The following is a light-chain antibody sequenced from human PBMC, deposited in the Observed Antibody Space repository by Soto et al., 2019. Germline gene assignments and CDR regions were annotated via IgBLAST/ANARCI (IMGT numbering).Light chain of an antibody. CDR1: RSNIGSNT. V-gene: IGLV1-44*01. J-gene: IGLJ2*01. Sequence: QSVLTQPPSASGTRGQRVTISCSGSRSNIGSNTVNWYQQLPGTAPKLLLYSNSQRPSGVADRFSGSKSGTSASLAISGLQSEDEADYHCAVWDDSLNGVVFGGGTKLTVL. CDR2: SNS. CDR3: AVWDDSLNGVV.